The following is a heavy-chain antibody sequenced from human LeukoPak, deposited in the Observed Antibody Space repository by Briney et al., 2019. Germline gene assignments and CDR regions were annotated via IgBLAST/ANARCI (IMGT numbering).Heavy chain of an antibody. Sequence: PSETLSLTCSLSGASISPYDCSWIRQPPGRGLEWIGYIHYSGTINYNPSLISRVTISVDSPKNQFSLRLGSVTAADTAVYCCARGHKGLEVWGQGATVIVSS. CDR1: GASISPYD. J-gene: IGHJ6*02. V-gene: IGHV4-59*13. CDR2: IHYSGTI. CDR3: ARGHKGLEV.